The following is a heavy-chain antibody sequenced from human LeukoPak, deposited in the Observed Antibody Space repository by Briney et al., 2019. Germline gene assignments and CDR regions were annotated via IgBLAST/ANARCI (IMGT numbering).Heavy chain of an antibody. CDR1: GGSISSGGYS. CDR2: IYHNGST. J-gene: IGHJ3*02. V-gene: IGHV4-30-2*01. CDR3: ARSRKKYCSSTSCYTHGPFDI. D-gene: IGHD2-2*02. Sequence: PSETLSLTCAVSGGSISSGGYSWSWIRQPPGKGLEWIGYIYHNGSTYYNPSLKSRVTISVDTSKNQFSLKLSSVTAADTAVYYCARSRKKYCSSTSCYTHGPFDIWGQGTMVTVSS.